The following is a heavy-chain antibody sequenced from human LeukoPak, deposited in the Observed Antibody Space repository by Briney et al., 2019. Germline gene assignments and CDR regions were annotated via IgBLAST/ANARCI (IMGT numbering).Heavy chain of an antibody. D-gene: IGHD5-18*01. J-gene: IGHJ4*02. V-gene: IGHV3-48*02. CDR1: GFTFSSYS. CDR2: ITSSSSTI. CDR3: ARGAAGMAYFDY. Sequence: PGGSLRLSCAASGFTFSSYSMNWVRQAPGKGLEWVSYITSSSSTIYYADSVKGRFTIPRDNAKNSLYLQMNSLRDEDAAVYYCARGAAGMAYFDYWGQGTLVTVSS.